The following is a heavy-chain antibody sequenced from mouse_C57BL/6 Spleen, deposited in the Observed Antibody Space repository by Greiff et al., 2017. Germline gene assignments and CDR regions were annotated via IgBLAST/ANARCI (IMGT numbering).Heavy chain of an antibody. CDR3: ARGGLYSNYEGYAMDY. CDR2: ISSGSSTI. D-gene: IGHD2-5*01. J-gene: IGHJ4*01. CDR1: GFTFSDYG. Sequence: EVQGVESGGGLVKPGGSLKLSCAASGFTFSDYGMHWVRQAPEKGLEWVAYISSGSSTIYYADTVKGRFTISRDNAKNTLFLQMPSLRSEDTAMYYCARGGLYSNYEGYAMDYWGQGTSVTVSS. V-gene: IGHV5-17*01.